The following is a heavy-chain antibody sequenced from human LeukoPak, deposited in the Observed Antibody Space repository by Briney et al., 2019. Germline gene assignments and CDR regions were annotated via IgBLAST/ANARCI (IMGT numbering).Heavy chain of an antibody. CDR2: IIPIFGTA. J-gene: IGHJ4*02. V-gene: IGHV1-69*13. D-gene: IGHD5-12*01. CDR1: GVTFSSYA. CDR3: ARDHSGCLDY. Sequence: VASVRVSCKASGVTFSSYAISWVRQAPGQGLEWMGGIIPIFGTANYAQKFQGRVTITADESTSTAYMELSSLRSEDTAVYYCARDHSGCLDYWGQGTLVTVSS.